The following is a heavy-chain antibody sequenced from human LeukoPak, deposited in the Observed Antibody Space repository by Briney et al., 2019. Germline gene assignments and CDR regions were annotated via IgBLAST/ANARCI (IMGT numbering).Heavy chain of an antibody. V-gene: IGHV1-46*01. CDR2: INPSGGST. CDR1: GYTFTSYY. Sequence: ASVKVSCKASGYTFTSYYMLWVRQAPGQGLEWMGIINPSGGSTSSAQKFQGRVTTTRDTSTSTVNMELTRLRSEDTAVYDCASSTYRDSPFDYWGQGTLVTVSS. J-gene: IGHJ4*02. CDR3: ASSTYRDSPFDY. D-gene: IGHD2-15*01.